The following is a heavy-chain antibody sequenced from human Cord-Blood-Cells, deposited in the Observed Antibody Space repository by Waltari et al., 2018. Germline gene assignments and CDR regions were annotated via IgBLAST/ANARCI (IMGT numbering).Heavy chain of an antibody. D-gene: IGHD2-2*01. CDR2: IIPICGTA. Sequence: QVQLVQSGAEVKKPGSSVKVSCKASGGTFSSYAISWVRQAPGQGLEWMGGIIPICGTANYAQKFQGRVTITADESTSTAYRELSSLRSEDTAVYYCARVLYRTSCYDYWGQGTLVTVSS. J-gene: IGHJ4*02. CDR3: ARVLYRTSCYDY. V-gene: IGHV1-69*01. CDR1: GGTFSSYA.